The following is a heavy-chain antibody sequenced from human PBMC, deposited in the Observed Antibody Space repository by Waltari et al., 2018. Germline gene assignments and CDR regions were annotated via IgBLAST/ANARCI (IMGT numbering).Heavy chain of an antibody. CDR3: ARFDYVWGSYRGFDY. Sequence: QVQLQQWGAGLLKPSETLSLTCAVYGGSFSGYYWSWIRQPPGKGLEWIGEINHSGSTNYNPSLKSRVTISVDTSKNQFSLKLSSVTAADTAVYYCARFDYVWGSYRGFDYWGQGTLVTVSS. CDR2: INHSGST. D-gene: IGHD3-16*02. J-gene: IGHJ4*02. V-gene: IGHV4-34*01. CDR1: GGSFSGYY.